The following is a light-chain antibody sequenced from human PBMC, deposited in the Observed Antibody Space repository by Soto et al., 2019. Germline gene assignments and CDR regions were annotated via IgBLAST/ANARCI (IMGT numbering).Light chain of an antibody. V-gene: IGLV2-8*01. J-gene: IGLJ1*01. CDR1: SSDVGGYNF. Sequence: QAVVTQPPSASGSPGQSLTISCTGTSSDVGGYNFVSWYQHNPGKAPKLMIFAVSRRPSGVPDRFSGSKSGNTASLTVSGLQAEDEADYYCSSYAGSNTLVFGTGTKLTVL. CDR3: SSYAGSNTLV. CDR2: AVS.